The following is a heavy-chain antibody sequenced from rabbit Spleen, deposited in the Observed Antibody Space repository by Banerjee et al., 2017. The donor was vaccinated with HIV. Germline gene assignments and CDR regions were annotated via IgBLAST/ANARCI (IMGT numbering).Heavy chain of an antibody. J-gene: IGHJ4*01. Sequence: QEQLVESGGDLVKPGASLTLTCTASGFSFSSSNYMCWVRQAPGKGLEWIGCIYAGSSGRVYYASWAKGRFTISKTSSTTVTLQMTSLTAADTATYFCARDGYTNGDYHRYFNLWGPGTLVTVS. V-gene: IGHV1S45*01. D-gene: IGHD2-1*01. CDR1: GFSFSSSNY. CDR2: IYAGSSGRV. CDR3: ARDGYTNGDYHRYFNL.